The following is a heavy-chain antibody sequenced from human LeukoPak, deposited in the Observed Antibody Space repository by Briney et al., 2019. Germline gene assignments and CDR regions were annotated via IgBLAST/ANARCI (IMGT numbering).Heavy chain of an antibody. CDR1: GFTFQCYH. Sequence: GSPRPPLRASGFTFQCYHLSWVRQAPAEGVGGVSYISCNGSTKYYPDPVKGRFTISRDNAKNSLYLQMNSLRAEDTAVYYCARAPEYYYDSSGYFFAFPDAFDIWGQGTMVTVSS. J-gene: IGHJ3*02. CDR2: ISCNGSTK. CDR3: ARAPEYYYDSSGYFFAFPDAFDI. V-gene: IGHV3-11*01. D-gene: IGHD3-22*01.